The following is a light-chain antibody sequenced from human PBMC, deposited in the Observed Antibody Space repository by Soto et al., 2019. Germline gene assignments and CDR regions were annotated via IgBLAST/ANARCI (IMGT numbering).Light chain of an antibody. J-gene: IGLJ7*01. CDR2: EVS. CDR3: SSYAGKSVV. CDR1: SSDIGDYNY. Sequence: QSALTQPPSASGSPGQSVTISCTGTSSDIGDYNYVSWYQQHPGKAPKLLIYEVSRWPSGVPHRFSGSKSGDTASLTVSGLQADDEADYYCSSYAGKSVVFGGGTQLTVL. V-gene: IGLV2-8*01.